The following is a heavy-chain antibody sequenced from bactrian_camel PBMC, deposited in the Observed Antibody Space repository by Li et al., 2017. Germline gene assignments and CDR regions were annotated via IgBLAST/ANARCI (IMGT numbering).Heavy chain of an antibody. CDR3: AKALGGGNYYTGEYNY. CDR1: GFTVSTID. J-gene: IGHJ4*01. CDR2: IGTTGSTT. D-gene: IGHD2*01. V-gene: IGHV3S1*01. Sequence: HVQLVESGGGLVQPGGSLRLSCAASGFTVSTIDMNWVRQAPGKGLEWVSSIGTTGSTTYYADSVKGRFTMSRDNAKNMPYLQMNNLKSEDTALYYCAKALGGGNYYTGEYNYWGQGTQVTVS.